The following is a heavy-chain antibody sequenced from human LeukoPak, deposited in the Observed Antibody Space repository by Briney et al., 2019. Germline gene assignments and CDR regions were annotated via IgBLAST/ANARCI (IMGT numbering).Heavy chain of an antibody. D-gene: IGHD2-2*01. CDR2: INHSGST. CDR3: ARSSSTSQKLKY. V-gene: IGHV4-34*01. Sequence: SETLSLNCAVYGGSFSGYYWSWIRQPPGKGLEWIGEINHSGSTNYNPSLKSRFTISVDKSKNQFSLKLSSVTAADTAVYYCARSSSTSQKLKYWGQGTLVTVSS. CDR1: GGSFSGYY. J-gene: IGHJ4*02.